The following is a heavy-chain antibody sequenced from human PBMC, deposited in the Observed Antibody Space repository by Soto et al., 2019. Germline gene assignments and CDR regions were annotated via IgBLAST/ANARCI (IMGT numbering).Heavy chain of an antibody. J-gene: IGHJ6*02. CDR2: ISPYDDNT. CDR1: GYSFNSYG. V-gene: IGHV1-18*01. D-gene: IGHD3-22*01. CDR3: ARGGYYDSSGSRNYHYYGMDA. Sequence: QVQLAQSGSEVKKPGAAVKVSCKASGYSFNSYGISWVRQAPGQGLEWLGWISPYDDNTKYAQSLQGRVTMTTDTSTRTAYMELRSLRSDDTAVYYCARGGYYDSSGSRNYHYYGMDAWGQGTTVTVS.